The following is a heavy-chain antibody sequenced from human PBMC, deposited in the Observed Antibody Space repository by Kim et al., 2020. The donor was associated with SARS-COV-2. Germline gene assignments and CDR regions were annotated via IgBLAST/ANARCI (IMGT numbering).Heavy chain of an antibody. CDR3: SRDYGSSWFLRFCQY. V-gene: IGHV4-59*01. D-gene: IGHD6-13*01. Sequence: SETLSLTCTVSGGSTSSYYWTWIRQPPGKGLEWIGNFYDSGGTNYNPSLNGRVTISRDAAKNQIFLKLRSVTAADTAIYYCSRDYGSSWFLRFCQYWGQG. J-gene: IGHJ1*01. CDR1: GGSTSSYY. CDR2: FYDSGGT.